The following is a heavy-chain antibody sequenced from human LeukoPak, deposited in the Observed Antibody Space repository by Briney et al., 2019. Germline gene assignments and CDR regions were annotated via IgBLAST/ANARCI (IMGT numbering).Heavy chain of an antibody. CDR1: GFTFNDYA. Sequence: GGSLRLSCAASGFTFNDYAMKWVRQAPGKGLEWVAAISRTSAYIYYSDSLKGRFTISRDNARNSVYLQIDSLRAEDTAIYYCARDERRYCSDSNCYPGDYWGQGTLVTVSS. CDR2: ISRTSAYI. CDR3: ARDERRYCSDSNCYPGDY. J-gene: IGHJ4*02. D-gene: IGHD2-15*01. V-gene: IGHV3-21*01.